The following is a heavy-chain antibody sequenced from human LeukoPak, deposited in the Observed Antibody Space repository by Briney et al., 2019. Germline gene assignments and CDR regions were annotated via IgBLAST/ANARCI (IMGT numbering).Heavy chain of an antibody. CDR1: SGSISTYY. Sequence: SETLSLTCTVSSGSISTYYWSWIRRPPGKGLEWIGSIYYTGSTNYNPSLKSRVTISVDPSQNQFSLKLTSVTTADTAVYYCARDRHGERHNFFDPWGQGTLVTVSS. CDR3: ARDRHGERHNFFDP. J-gene: IGHJ5*02. D-gene: IGHD1-1*01. CDR2: IYYTGST. V-gene: IGHV4-59*01.